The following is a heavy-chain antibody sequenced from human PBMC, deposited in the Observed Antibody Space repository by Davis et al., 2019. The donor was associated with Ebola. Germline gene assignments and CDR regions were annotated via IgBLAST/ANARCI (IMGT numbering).Heavy chain of an antibody. V-gene: IGHV3-74*01. J-gene: IGHJ6*02. CDR1: GFTFSSYV. Sequence: PGGSLRLSCAASGFTFSSYVMSWVRQAPGKGLVWVSRINSDGSSTSYADSVKGRFTISRDNAKNTLYLQMNSLRAEDTAVYYCAKDRVSGSYTRNGMDVWGQGTTVTVSS. CDR2: INSDGSST. CDR3: AKDRVSGSYTRNGMDV. D-gene: IGHD1-26*01.